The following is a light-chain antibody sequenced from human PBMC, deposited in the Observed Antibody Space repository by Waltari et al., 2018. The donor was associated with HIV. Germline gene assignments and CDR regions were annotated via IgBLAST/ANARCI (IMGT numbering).Light chain of an antibody. V-gene: IGLV3-27*01. Sequence: SYELPQPSSVSVSPGQTARITCSGDLLQEKYARWFQQKPGQAPVLLIFKDSERPSGIPERFSGSSSGTTVTLTITGAQVEDEGDYYCYSAANKNLRIFGGGTKLTVL. CDR2: KDS. J-gene: IGLJ2*01. CDR3: YSAANKNLRI. CDR1: LLQEKY.